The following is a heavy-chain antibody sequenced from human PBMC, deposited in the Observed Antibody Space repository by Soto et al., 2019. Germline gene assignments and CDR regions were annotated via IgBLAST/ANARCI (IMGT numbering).Heavy chain of an antibody. J-gene: IGHJ4*02. CDR2: ISGSGGST. V-gene: IGHV3-23*01. D-gene: IGHD2-2*01. CDR1: GFTFTSYA. CDR3: AKDRYCSSTSCYAGFDY. Sequence: GGSLRLSCTASGFTFTSYAMSWVRQAPGKGLEWVSGISGSGGSTHYADSVKGRFTISRDSSKSTLYLQMNSLRAEDTAVYYCAKDRYCSSTSCYAGFDYWGQGTLVTVSS.